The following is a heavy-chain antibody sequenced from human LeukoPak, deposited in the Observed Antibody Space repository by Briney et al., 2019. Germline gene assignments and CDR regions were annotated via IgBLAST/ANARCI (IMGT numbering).Heavy chain of an antibody. V-gene: IGHV3-53*01. CDR1: GISVSSNS. D-gene: IGHD3-22*01. Sequence: GGSLRLSCSVTGISVSSNSLSWVRQAPGKGLEWVAALLTGASTYYTASVKGRFTISRDNSKNIVFLQMNSLTVEDTAVYYCARSHYFDSSGSDFDSWGQGTLVTVS. J-gene: IGHJ4*02. CDR3: ARSHYFDSSGSDFDS. CDR2: LLTGAST.